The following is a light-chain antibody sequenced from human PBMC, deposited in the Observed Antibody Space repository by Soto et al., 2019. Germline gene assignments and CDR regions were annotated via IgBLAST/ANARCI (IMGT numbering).Light chain of an antibody. CDR3: QQYSTLPHT. CDR1: QTVTNSF. J-gene: IGKJ2*01. Sequence: ENVLTQSPGTLSLSPGERATRSCRASQTVTNSFFAWYQQKPGQPPRLLIHGISSRATGIPDRFSGSGSGTDFTLTISRLEPEDFVVYYCQQYSTLPHTFGRGTKLEV. V-gene: IGKV3-20*01. CDR2: GIS.